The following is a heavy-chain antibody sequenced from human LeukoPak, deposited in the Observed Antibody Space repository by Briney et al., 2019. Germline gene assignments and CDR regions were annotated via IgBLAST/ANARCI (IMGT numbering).Heavy chain of an antibody. Sequence: PSETLSLTCTVSGGSISSYYWSWIRQPPGKGLEWIGYIYYSGSTNYNPSLKSRVTISVDTSKNQFSLKLSSVTAADTAVYYCARDKPGYSSGWWVDYFDYWGQGTLVTVSS. V-gene: IGHV4-59*13. CDR1: GGSISSYY. J-gene: IGHJ4*02. D-gene: IGHD6-19*01. CDR2: IYYSGST. CDR3: ARDKPGYSSGWWVDYFDY.